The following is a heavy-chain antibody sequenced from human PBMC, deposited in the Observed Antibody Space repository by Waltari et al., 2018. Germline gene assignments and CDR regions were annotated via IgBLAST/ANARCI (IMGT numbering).Heavy chain of an antibody. Sequence: QVQLVQSGSEVKKPGASVKVSCKASGYTFNSYGMSWVRQAPGQGLEWMGWISAYNGNTKYAQKFQGRVTMTTDTSTITAYMELRSLRSDDTAVYYCARDLTVGYSSGYSGYWGQGTLVTVSS. D-gene: IGHD3-22*01. J-gene: IGHJ4*02. V-gene: IGHV1-18*01. CDR3: ARDLTVGYSSGYSGY. CDR1: GYTFNSYG. CDR2: ISAYNGNT.